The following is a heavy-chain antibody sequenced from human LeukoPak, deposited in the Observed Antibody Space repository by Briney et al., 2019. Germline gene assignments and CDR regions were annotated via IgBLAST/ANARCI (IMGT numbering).Heavy chain of an antibody. Sequence: GGSLRLSCAASGFTFSSYWMHWVRQAPGKGLVWVSRINSDGSSTSYADSVKGRFTISRDNAKNTLYLQMNSLRAEDTVVYYCARAGYCSSTSCYATTTNWFDPWGQGTLVTVSS. J-gene: IGHJ5*02. CDR1: GFTFSSYW. V-gene: IGHV3-74*01. CDR2: INSDGSST. D-gene: IGHD2-2*01. CDR3: ARAGYCSSTSCYATTTNWFDP.